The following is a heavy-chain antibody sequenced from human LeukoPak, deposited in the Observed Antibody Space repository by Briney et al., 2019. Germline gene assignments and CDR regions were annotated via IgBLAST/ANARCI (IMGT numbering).Heavy chain of an antibody. D-gene: IGHD3-3*01. CDR3: ARAHPYDFWSGYPFDY. CDR1: GGSISSGDYY. J-gene: IGHJ4*02. V-gene: IGHV4-61*02. CDR2: IYTSGST. Sequence: SETLSLTCTVSGGSISSGDYYWSWIRQPAGKGLEWIGRIYTSGSTNYNPSPKSRVTISVDTSKNQFSLKLSSVTAADTAVYYCARAHPYDFWSGYPFDYWGQGTLVTVSS.